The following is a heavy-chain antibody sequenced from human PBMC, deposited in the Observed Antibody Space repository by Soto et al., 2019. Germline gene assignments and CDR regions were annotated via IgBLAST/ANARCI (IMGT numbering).Heavy chain of an antibody. V-gene: IGHV1-2*02. Sequence: ASVKVSCKASGYTFTGYYMHWVRQAPGQGLEWMGWINPNSGGTNYAQTFQGRVTMTRDTSISTAYMELSRLRSDDTAVYYCARVEQRWGYYYYGMDVWGQGTTVTVSS. CDR2: INPNSGGT. CDR1: GYTFTGYY. D-gene: IGHD6-25*01. J-gene: IGHJ6*02. CDR3: ARVEQRWGYYYYGMDV.